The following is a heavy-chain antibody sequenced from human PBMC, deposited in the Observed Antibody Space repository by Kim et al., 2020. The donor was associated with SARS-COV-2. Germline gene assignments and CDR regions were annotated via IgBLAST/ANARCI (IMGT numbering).Heavy chain of an antibody. CDR2: IYSGGST. CDR1: GFTVSSNY. V-gene: IGHV3-53*01. CDR3: TRVGDYAAKD. Sequence: GGSLRLSCAASGFTVSSNYMSWVRQAPGKGLEWVSLIYSGGSTFYVDSVKGGFTISRDNSKNALYLQMNSLRAEDTVVYYCTRVGDYAAKDWGQGTLVTVSS. D-gene: IGHD4-17*01. J-gene: IGHJ4*02.